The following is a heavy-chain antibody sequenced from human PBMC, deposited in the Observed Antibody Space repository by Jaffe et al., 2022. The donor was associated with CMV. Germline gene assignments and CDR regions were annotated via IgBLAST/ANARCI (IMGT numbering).Heavy chain of an antibody. D-gene: IGHD3-3*01. Sequence: QVQLQESGPGLVKPSETLSLTCTVSGGSISGYYWSWIRQPPGKGLEWIGYIYYSGSTNYNPSLKSRVTISVDTSKNQVSLKLSSVTAADTAVYYCARHGGVEWLLSSYWHFDLWGRGTLVTVSS. CDR3: ARHGGVEWLLSSYWHFDL. CDR2: IYYSGST. CDR1: GGSISGYY. J-gene: IGHJ2*01. V-gene: IGHV4-59*08.